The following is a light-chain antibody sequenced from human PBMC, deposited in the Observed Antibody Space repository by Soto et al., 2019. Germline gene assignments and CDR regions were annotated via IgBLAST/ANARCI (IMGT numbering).Light chain of an antibody. CDR2: TAS. J-gene: IGKJ5*01. CDR1: QSISGH. V-gene: IGKV1-39*01. Sequence: DIQMTQSPSSLSASVGDRVTITCRASQSISGHLNWYQQKPGRAPKLLIYTASSLQSGVPSRFSGSGSGTDFTLTISSLQPEDFATYHCQQGYTTPITFGQGTRLEIK. CDR3: QQGYTTPIT.